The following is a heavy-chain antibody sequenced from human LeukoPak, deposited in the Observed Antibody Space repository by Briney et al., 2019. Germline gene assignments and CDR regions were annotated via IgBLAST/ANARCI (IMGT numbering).Heavy chain of an antibody. J-gene: IGHJ5*02. CDR3: ASNSMVRRVIAWFDP. V-gene: IGHV4-59*01. CDR2: IYYSGST. CDR1: GGSISSYY. D-gene: IGHD3-10*01. Sequence: SETLSLTCTVSGGSISSYYWSWIRQPPGKGLEWIGYIYYSGSTNYNPSLKSRVTISVDTSKNQFSLKLSSVTAADTAVYYCASNSMVRRVIAWFDPWGQGTLVTVSS.